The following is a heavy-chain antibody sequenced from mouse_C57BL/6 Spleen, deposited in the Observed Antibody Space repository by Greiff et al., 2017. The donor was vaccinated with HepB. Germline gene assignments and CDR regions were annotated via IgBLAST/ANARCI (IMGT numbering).Heavy chain of an antibody. CDR1: GYTFTSYW. D-gene: IGHD1-1*01. Sequence: QVHVKQPGAELVMPGASVKLSCKASGYTFTSYWMHWVKQRPGQGLEWIGEIDPSDSYTNYNQKFKGKSTLTVDKSSSTAYMQLSSLTSEDSAVYYFARNYGSNHYYAMDYWGQGTSVTVSS. J-gene: IGHJ4*01. CDR3: ARNYGSNHYYAMDY. V-gene: IGHV1-69*01. CDR2: IDPSDSYT.